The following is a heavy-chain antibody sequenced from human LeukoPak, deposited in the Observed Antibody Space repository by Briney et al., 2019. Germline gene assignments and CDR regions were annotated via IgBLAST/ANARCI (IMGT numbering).Heavy chain of an antibody. CDR3: ARGRRDGYNYYHYYGMDV. CDR1: GGTFSSYA. J-gene: IGHJ6*02. Sequence: SVKVSCKASGGTFSSYATSWVRQAPGQGLEWMGGIIPIFGTANYAQKFQGRVTITADESTSTAYMELSSLRSEDTAVYYCARGRRDGYNYYHYYGMDVWGQGTTVTVSS. CDR2: IIPIFGTA. V-gene: IGHV1-69*13. D-gene: IGHD5-24*01.